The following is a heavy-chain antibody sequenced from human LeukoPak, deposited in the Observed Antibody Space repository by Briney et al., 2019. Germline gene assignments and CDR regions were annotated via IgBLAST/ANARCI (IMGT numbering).Heavy chain of an antibody. CDR1: GGSISSSSYY. CDR3: ASTLSNIAARPFDC. Sequence: KTSETLSLTCTVSGGSISSSSYYWGRIRQPPGKGLEGIGSIYYSGSTYHNPSLQCIITISADPSKNQFSLTLSSVTAADTAVYSCASTLSNIAARPFDCWGHGTLVSVPS. V-gene: IGHV4-39*01. J-gene: IGHJ4*01. D-gene: IGHD6-6*01. CDR2: IYYSGST.